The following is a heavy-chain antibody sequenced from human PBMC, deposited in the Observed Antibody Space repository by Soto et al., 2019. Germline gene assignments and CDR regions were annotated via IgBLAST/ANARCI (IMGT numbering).Heavy chain of an antibody. CDR1: GASVSSGSYY. V-gene: IGHV4-61*03. Sequence: QVQLQESGPGLVKPSETLSLSCTVSGASVSSGSYYWRWIRQPPGKGLEWIGDINYSGSTYYNPSLKSRATISIDRSKNHFSLELTSVTAADTAVYYCARESGAGATNWFDPWGQGTLVTVSS. J-gene: IGHJ5*02. CDR2: INYSGST. D-gene: IGHD1-26*01. CDR3: ARESGAGATNWFDP.